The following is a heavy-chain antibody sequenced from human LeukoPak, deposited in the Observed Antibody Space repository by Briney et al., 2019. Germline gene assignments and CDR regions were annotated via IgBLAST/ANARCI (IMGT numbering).Heavy chain of an antibody. Sequence: SETLSLTCAVYGGSFSGYYWSWIRQPPGKGREWIGEINHSGSTNYNPSLKSRVTISVDTSKNQFSLKLSSVTAADTAVYYCARVRYQLLGGMDVWGKGTTVTVSS. CDR2: INHSGST. D-gene: IGHD2-2*01. CDR3: ARVRYQLLGGMDV. J-gene: IGHJ6*03. CDR1: GGSFSGYY. V-gene: IGHV4-34*01.